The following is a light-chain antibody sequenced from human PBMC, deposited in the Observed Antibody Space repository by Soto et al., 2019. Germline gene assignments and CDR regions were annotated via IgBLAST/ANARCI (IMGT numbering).Light chain of an antibody. CDR2: EVT. Sequence: QSALTQPPSASGSPGQSVTVSCAGTSRGVGAYSSVAWYQQHPGKAPKLIIYEVTKRPSGVPDRFSGARSGNTAFLTVSGLQADDEADYECSAHAGSNNYVFGTGTKVTV. CDR1: SRGVGAYSS. J-gene: IGLJ1*01. CDR3: SAHAGSNNYV. V-gene: IGLV2-8*01.